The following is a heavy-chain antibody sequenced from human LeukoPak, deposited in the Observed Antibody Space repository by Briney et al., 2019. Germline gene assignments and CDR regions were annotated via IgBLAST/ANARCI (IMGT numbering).Heavy chain of an antibody. CDR3: ARGANCTNGVCYTVPATFDY. Sequence: SETLSLTCAVYGGSFSGYYWSWIRQPPGKGLEWIGEINHSGSTNYNPSLKSRVTISVDTSKNQFSLKLSSVTAADTAVYYCARGANCTNGVCYTVPATFDYWGQGTLVTVSS. CDR2: INHSGST. D-gene: IGHD2-8*01. V-gene: IGHV4-34*01. J-gene: IGHJ4*02. CDR1: GGSFSGYY.